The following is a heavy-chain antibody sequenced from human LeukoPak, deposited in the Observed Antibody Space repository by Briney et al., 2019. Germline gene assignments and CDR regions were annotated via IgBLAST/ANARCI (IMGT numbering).Heavy chain of an antibody. CDR2: IYYSGST. D-gene: IGHD2-15*01. V-gene: IGHV4-59*01. CDR1: GGSISSYY. CDR3: ARRDITTNWFDP. Sequence: SETLSLTRTVSGGSISSYYWSWLRQPPGKGLEWIGYIYYSGSTNYNPSLKSRVTISVETSKNQFSLKLSSVTAADTAVYYCARRDITTNWFDPWGQGTLVTVSS. J-gene: IGHJ5*02.